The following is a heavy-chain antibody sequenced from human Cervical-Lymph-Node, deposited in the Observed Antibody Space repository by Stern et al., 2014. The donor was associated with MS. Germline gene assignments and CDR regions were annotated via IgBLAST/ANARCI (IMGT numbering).Heavy chain of an antibody. CDR3: TLLATPTDY. CDR2: IIGSGERT. D-gene: IGHD2-15*01. V-gene: IGHV3-23*04. Sequence: EMQLVESGGDLVQPGGSLRLSCVASGFTFTSYAINWVRQPPGQVLEWISAIIGSGERTYYADSVKGRFAISRDNSRNTVYLQMDSLSAEDTATYFCTLLATPTDYWGRGTLAIVSS. J-gene: IGHJ4*02. CDR1: GFTFTSYA.